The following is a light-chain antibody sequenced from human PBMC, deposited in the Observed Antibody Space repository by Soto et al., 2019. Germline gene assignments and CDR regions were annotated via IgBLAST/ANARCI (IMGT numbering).Light chain of an antibody. V-gene: IGLV2-8*01. J-gene: IGLJ2*01. CDR2: EVS. Sequence: QSALTQPPSASGSPGQTITISCTGTSSDVGGYNYVSWYQQHPGKAPKLIIYEVSQRPSGVPDRFSGSKSGNTASLTVSGLQAEDEADYYCNSYAGGNKYVVFGGGTQLTVL. CDR3: NSYAGGNKYVV. CDR1: SSDVGGYNY.